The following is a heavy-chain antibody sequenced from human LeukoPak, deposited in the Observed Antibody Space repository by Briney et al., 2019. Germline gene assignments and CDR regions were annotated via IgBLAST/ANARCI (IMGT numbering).Heavy chain of an antibody. J-gene: IGHJ4*02. D-gene: IGHD3-9*01. V-gene: IGHV1-18*01. Sequence: GASVKVSCKASGYTFIKYGISWVRQAPGQGLEWMGWISADNGNTYYTQKFQGRVTFTTDTSTSTAYMELRSLRSDGTAVYFCARVDILTGYYFFDYWGQGTLVTVSS. CDR2: ISADNGNT. CDR3: ARVDILTGYYFFDY. CDR1: GYTFIKYG.